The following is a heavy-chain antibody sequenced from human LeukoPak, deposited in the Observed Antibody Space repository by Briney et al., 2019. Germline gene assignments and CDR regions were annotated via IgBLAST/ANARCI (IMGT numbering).Heavy chain of an antibody. V-gene: IGHV4-59*01. CDR1: GGSISSYY. D-gene: IGHD3-10*01. CDR3: ARGMGLLWFGELLLGFDP. J-gene: IGHJ5*02. CDR2: IYYSGST. Sequence: SETLSLTCTVSGGSISSYYWSWIRQPPGKGLEWIGYIYYSGSTNYNPSLKSRVTISVDTSKNQFSLKLSSVTAADTAVYYCARGMGLLWFGELLLGFDPWGQGTLVTVSS.